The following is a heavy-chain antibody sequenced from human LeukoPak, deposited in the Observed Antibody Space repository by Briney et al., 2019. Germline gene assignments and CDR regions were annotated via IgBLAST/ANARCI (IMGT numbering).Heavy chain of an antibody. CDR2: ISAYNGDT. D-gene: IGHD3-10*01. V-gene: IGHV1-18*01. Sequence: ASVKVSCKASGYTFTSYGISWVRQAPGQGLEWMGWISAYNGDTNYAQKLQGRVTMTTDTSTSTAYMELRSLRSDDTAVYHCARDPAGLLDAFDIWGQGTMVTVSS. CDR1: GYTFTSYG. CDR3: ARDPAGLLDAFDI. J-gene: IGHJ3*02.